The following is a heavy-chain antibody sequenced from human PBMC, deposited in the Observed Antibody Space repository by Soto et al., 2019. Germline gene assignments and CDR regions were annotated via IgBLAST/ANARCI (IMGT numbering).Heavy chain of an antibody. Sequence: PSETLSLTCTVSGGSISSSGYYWGWIRQPPGKGLEWIGSMYYSGSTYYKPSLRRRVTISVDTTKNQFSLKLTSVTAADTAAYYCVRPQDTDPVNVAFDIWGQGTMVTVSS. V-gene: IGHV4-39*01. CDR2: MYYSGST. CDR3: VRPQDTDPVNVAFDI. J-gene: IGHJ3*02. CDR1: GGSISSSGYY. D-gene: IGHD5-18*01.